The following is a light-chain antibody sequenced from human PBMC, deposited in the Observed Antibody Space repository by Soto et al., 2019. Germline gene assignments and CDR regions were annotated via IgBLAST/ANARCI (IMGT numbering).Light chain of an antibody. J-gene: IGLJ1*01. CDR2: GNS. V-gene: IGLV1-40*01. CDR3: QSYASSLSGYV. Sequence: QSFLTQPPSVSGAPGQRVTISCTGSSSNIGAGYDVHWYQQRPGTAPKLLIYGNSNRPSGAPDRFSGSQSGTSASLAITGLQAEDAADYYCQSYASSLSGYVFGTGTKVTVL. CDR1: SSNIGAGYD.